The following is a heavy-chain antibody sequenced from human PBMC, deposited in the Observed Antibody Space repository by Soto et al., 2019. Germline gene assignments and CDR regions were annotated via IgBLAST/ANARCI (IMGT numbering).Heavy chain of an antibody. CDR1: GGSISSGDYY. J-gene: IGHJ5*02. Sequence: SETLSLTCTVSGGSISSGDYYWSWIRQPPGKGLEWIGYIYYSGSTYYNPSLKSRVTISVDTSKNQFSLKLSSVTAADTAVYYCARKYDFWSGRGYGFVPWGQGTLVTVSS. CDR2: IYYSGST. V-gene: IGHV4-30-4*01. D-gene: IGHD3-3*01. CDR3: ARKYDFWSGRGYGFVP.